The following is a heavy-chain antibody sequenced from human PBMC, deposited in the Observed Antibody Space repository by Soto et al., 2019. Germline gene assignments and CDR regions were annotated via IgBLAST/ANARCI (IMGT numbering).Heavy chain of an antibody. J-gene: IGHJ5*02. V-gene: IGHV4-30-2*01. Sequence: SETLSLTCAVSGGSISSGGYSWSWIRQPPGKGLEWIGYIYHSGSTYYNPSLKSRVTISVDRSKNQFSLKLSSVTAADTAVYYCARDRLLFGWFDPWGQGTLVTVSS. CDR1: GGSISSGGYS. CDR2: IYHSGST. CDR3: ARDRLLFGWFDP. D-gene: IGHD2-21*02.